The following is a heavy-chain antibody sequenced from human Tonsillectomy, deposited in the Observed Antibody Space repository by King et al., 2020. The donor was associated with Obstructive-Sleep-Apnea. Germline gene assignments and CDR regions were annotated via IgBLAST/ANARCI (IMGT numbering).Heavy chain of an antibody. CDR1: GFTFSSYG. Sequence: VQPVESGGGVVQPGRSLRLSCAASGFTFSSYGMHWVRQAPGKGLEWVAVIWYDGSNKYYADSVKGRFTISSDNSKNTLYLQMNSLRAEDTALYYCAKPQGIAVAFFDYWGQGTLVTVSS. CDR2: IWYDGSNK. D-gene: IGHD6-19*01. V-gene: IGHV3-33*06. J-gene: IGHJ4*02. CDR3: AKPQGIAVAFFDY.